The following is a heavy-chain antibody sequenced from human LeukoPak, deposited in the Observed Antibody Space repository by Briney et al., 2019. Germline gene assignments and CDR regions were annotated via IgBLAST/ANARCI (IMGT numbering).Heavy chain of an antibody. CDR1: GFTFSNAW. V-gene: IGHV3-15*01. J-gene: IGHJ4*02. CDR3: TTDPSSGWYRIYGY. D-gene: IGHD6-19*01. CDR2: IKSKTDGGTT. Sequence: PGGSLRLSCAASGFTFSNAWMSWVRQAPGKGLEWVGLIKSKTDGGTTDYAAPVKGRFTISRDDSKDTLYLQMNSLKSDDTAVYYCTTDPSSGWYRIYGYWGQGTLVTVSS.